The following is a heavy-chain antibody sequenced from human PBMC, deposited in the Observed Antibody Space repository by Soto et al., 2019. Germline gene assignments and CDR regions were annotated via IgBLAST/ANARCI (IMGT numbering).Heavy chain of an antibody. J-gene: IGHJ6*02. CDR2: IYPGDSDT. CDR3: AASIFYYGMDV. CDR1: GYTFTNYW. Sequence: GESLKIFCKGSGYTFTNYWIGWVRQMPGKGLEWMGIIYPGDSDTKYNPSFQGQVTISADKSITTTYLQWSSLKASDTASYYCAASIFYYGMDVWGQGTTVTVSS. V-gene: IGHV5-51*01.